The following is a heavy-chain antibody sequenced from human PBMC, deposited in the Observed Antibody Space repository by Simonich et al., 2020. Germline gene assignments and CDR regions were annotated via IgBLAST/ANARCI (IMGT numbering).Heavy chain of an antibody. CDR2: FDPEDGET. CDR1: GYTLTELS. D-gene: IGHD3-9*01. Sequence: QVQLVQSGAEVKKPGASVKVSCKVSGYTLTELSMHWVRQAPGKGLEWMVGFDPEDGETIYTQKFKGRVTITDDTSTNTAYMELSSLRSEDTAVYYCATGDILTGYYLTNAFDIWGQGTMVTVSS. V-gene: IGHV1-24*01. J-gene: IGHJ3*02. CDR3: ATGDILTGYYLTNAFDI.